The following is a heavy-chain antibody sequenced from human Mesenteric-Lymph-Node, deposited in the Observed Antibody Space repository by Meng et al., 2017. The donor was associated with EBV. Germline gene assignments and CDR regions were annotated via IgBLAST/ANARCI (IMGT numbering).Heavy chain of an antibody. D-gene: IGHD1-26*01. CDR1: GGSVSSGSYY. Sequence: QVRLQESGPGLVKPSETLSLTCTVSGGSVSSGSYYWSWIRQPPGKGLEWIGFIYDSGITHYSPSLKSRVTISVDTSKNQFSLELRSMTPADTAVYYCARDRGWELLDYWGQGTLVTVSS. CDR3: ARDRGWELLDY. CDR2: IYDSGIT. V-gene: IGHV4-61*01. J-gene: IGHJ4*02.